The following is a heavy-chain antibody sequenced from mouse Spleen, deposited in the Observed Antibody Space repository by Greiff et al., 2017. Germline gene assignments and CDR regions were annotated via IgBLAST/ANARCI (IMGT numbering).Heavy chain of an antibody. CDR3: ARQLGRSNFDY. V-gene: IGHV5-9-3*01. CDR2: IRSGGSYT. J-gene: IGHJ2*01. CDR1: GFTFSSYA. Sequence: EVQVVESGGGLVKPGGSLKLSCAASGFTFSSYAMSWVRQTPEKRLEWVATIRSGGSYTYYPDSVKGRFTISRDNAKNTLYLQMSSLRSEDTAMYYCARQLGRSNFDYWGQGTTLTVSS. D-gene: IGHD4-1*01.